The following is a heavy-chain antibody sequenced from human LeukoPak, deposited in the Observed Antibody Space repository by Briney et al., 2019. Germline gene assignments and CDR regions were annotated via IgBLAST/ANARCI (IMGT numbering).Heavy chain of an antibody. CDR1: GFTFSDYY. CDR2: ISSSGSTI. J-gene: IGHJ5*02. V-gene: IGHV3-11*01. CDR3: ATTPFSSSWFDP. Sequence: GGSLRLSCAASGFTFSDYYMSWIRQAPGKGLEWVSYISSSGSTIYYADSVKGRFTISRDNAKNSLYLQMNSLRAEDTAVYYCATTPFSSSWFDPWGQGTLVTVSS. D-gene: IGHD6-6*01.